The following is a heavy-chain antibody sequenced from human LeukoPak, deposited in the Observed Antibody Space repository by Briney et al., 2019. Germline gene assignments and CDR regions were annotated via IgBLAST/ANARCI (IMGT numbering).Heavy chain of an antibody. J-gene: IGHJ4*02. V-gene: IGHV1-2*02. Sequence: ASMKVSCQASGYTFTAYYIHWVRQAPGQGLQWMGYISPNSGVTNYAQNFQDRVTMTSDTSVSTAYMDLSRLGSDDTAVYYCARDLGHSSGWHFDYWGQGALVTVSS. CDR3: ARDLGHSSGWHFDY. D-gene: IGHD6-19*01. CDR2: ISPNSGVT. CDR1: GYTFTAYY.